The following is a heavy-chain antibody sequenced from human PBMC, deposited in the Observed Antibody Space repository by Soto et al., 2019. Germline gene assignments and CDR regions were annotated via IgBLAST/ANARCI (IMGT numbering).Heavy chain of an antibody. CDR2: IYHSGST. CDR1: GGSISSSNC. J-gene: IGHJ4*02. CDR3: AGRRDGSGSLDY. V-gene: IGHV4-4*02. Sequence: QVQLQESGPGLVKPSGTLSLTCAVSGGSISSSNCLSWVRQPPGKGLEWIGEIYHSGSTNYTPSLKSRVTISVDKSKNQFSVKLSSVTAADTAVYYCAGRRDGSGSLDYWGQGTLVTVSS. D-gene: IGHD3-10*01.